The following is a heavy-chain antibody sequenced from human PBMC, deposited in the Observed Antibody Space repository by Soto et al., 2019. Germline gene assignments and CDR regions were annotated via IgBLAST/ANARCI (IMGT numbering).Heavy chain of an antibody. CDR2: ISGSGGST. J-gene: IGHJ4*02. CDR3: AKASIGLGSRRDTAMVTGATFDY. V-gene: IGHV3-23*01. Sequence: GGSLRLSCAASGFTFSSYAMSWVRQAPGKGLEWVSAISGSGGSTYYADSVKGRFTISRDNSKNTLYLQMKSLRAEDTAVYYCAKASIGLGSRRDTAMVTGATFDYWGQGTLVTVSS. CDR1: GFTFSSYA. D-gene: IGHD5-18*01.